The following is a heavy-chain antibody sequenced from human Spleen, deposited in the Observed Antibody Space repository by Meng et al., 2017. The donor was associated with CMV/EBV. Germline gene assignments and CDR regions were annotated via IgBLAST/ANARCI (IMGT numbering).Heavy chain of an antibody. D-gene: IGHD2-8*01. J-gene: IGHJ4*02. CDR3: AREGMAIKALGY. Sequence: QVPLQHGGAGLLKPSETPSLTCAVYGGSFSGYYWSWIRQPPGKGLEWIGEINHSGSTNYNPSLKSRVTISVDTSKNQFSLKLSSVTAADTAVYYCAREGMAIKALGYWGQGTLVTVSS. CDR2: INHSGST. V-gene: IGHV4-34*01. CDR1: GGSFSGYY.